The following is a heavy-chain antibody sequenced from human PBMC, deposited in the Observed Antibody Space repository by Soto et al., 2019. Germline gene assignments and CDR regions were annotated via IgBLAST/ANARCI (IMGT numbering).Heavy chain of an antibody. CDR2: ISSSSDDI. D-gene: IGHD2-21*02. Sequence: VQLVESGGGLVYPGGSLRLSCVGSGFSFSDYSMNWVRQAPGKGLQWISYISSSSDDIHYADSVKGRFTVSRDNAKNPLLRQMNSPRDDGTAIYYRARLPKGSLVTSWGQGTQVTVSS. CDR1: GFSFSDYS. J-gene: IGHJ4*02. V-gene: IGHV3-48*02. CDR3: ARLPKGSLVTS.